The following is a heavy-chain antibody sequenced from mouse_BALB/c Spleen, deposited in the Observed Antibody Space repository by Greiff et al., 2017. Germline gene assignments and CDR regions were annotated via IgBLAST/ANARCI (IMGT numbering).Heavy chain of an antibody. J-gene: IGHJ4*01. CDR2: INPSTGYT. V-gene: IGHV1-7*01. CDR3: ARNDPAMDD. CDR1: GYTFTSYW. Sequence: QVQLKESGAELAKPGASVKMSCTASGYTFTSYWMHWVQQRPGQGLEWIGYINPSTGYTEYNQKFKDKATLTADKSSSTSYIQLSSLTSEDSAVYYCARNDPAMDDWGQGTSVTVSS.